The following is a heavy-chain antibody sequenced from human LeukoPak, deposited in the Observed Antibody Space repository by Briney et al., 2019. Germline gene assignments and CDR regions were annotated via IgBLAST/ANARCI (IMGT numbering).Heavy chain of an antibody. V-gene: IGHV3-30-3*01. CDR3: ARDRGFLEWSYGMDV. CDR2: ISYDGSNK. Sequence: GGSLRLSCAASGFTFSSYAMHWVRQAPGKGLEWVAVISYDGSNKYYADSVKGRFTTSRDNSKNTLYLQMNSLRAEDTAVYYCARDRGFLEWSYGMDVWGQGTTVTVSS. CDR1: GFTFSSYA. D-gene: IGHD3-3*01. J-gene: IGHJ6*02.